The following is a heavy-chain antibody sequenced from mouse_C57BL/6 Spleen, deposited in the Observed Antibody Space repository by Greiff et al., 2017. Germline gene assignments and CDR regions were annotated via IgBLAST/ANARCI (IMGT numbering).Heavy chain of an antibody. CDR2: IDPETGGT. V-gene: IGHV1-15*01. J-gene: IGHJ1*03. CDR3: TRGYYGSRYFDV. CDR1: GYTFTDYE. Sequence: QVQLKQSGAELVRPGASVTLSCKASGYTFTDYEMHWVQQTPVHGLEWIGAIDPETGGTAYNQKFKGKAILTADKSSSTAYMELRSLTSEDSAVYYCTRGYYGSRYFDVWGTGTTVTVSS. D-gene: IGHD1-1*01.